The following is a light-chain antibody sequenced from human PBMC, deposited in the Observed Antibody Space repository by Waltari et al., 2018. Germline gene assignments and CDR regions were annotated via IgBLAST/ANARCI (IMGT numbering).Light chain of an antibody. CDR1: QDISNS. Sequence: DIRMTQSPSSLSASVGDKVSITCRASQDISNSLAWFQQRPGKAPKLLLYAASRLESGVPSRFSGSGSGTDYTLTIASLQPDDFATYFCQQCYGVPYTFGQGTTLDIK. CDR2: AAS. CDR3: QQCYGVPYT. J-gene: IGKJ2*01. V-gene: IGKV1-NL1*01.